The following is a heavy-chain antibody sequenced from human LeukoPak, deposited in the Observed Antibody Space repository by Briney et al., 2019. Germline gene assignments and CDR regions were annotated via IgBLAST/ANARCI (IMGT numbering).Heavy chain of an antibody. CDR3: AKVGLYDYGDYAHFDY. CDR1: GFTFSSYA. CDR2: ISGSGGST. J-gene: IGHJ4*02. V-gene: IGHV3-23*01. Sequence: PGGSLRLSCAASGFTFSSYAMSWVRQAPGKGLEWVSAISGSGGSTYYADSVKGRFTISRDNSKNTLYLQMNSLRAGDTAVYYCAKVGLYDYGDYAHFDYWGQGTLVTVSS. D-gene: IGHD4-17*01.